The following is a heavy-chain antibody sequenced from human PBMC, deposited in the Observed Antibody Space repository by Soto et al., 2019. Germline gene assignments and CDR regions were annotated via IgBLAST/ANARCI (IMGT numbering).Heavy chain of an antibody. V-gene: IGHV4-61*01. CDR1: GGSVNTAPYH. CDR2: IYYTGST. CDR3: ARDHLSYYDTGGYSPTFAF. Sequence: SETLSLTCTVSGGSVNTAPYHWSWIRQSPRNGLEWIGNIYYTGSTNYNPSFESRVAISLDTPNNQFSLRLTSLTAADTAVYFCARDHLSYYDTGGYSPTFAFWGQETLVTV. J-gene: IGHJ4*02. D-gene: IGHD3-22*01.